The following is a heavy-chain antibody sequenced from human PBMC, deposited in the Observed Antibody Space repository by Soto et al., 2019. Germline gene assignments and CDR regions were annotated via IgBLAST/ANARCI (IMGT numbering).Heavy chain of an antibody. CDR1: GYTFTGYY. Sequence: EASVKVSCKASGYTFTGYYMHWVRQAPGQGLEWMGWINPNSGGTNYAQKFQGWVTMTRDTSISTAYMELSRLRSDDTAVYYCAREITGTTPDNWFDPWGQGTLVTVSS. V-gene: IGHV1-2*04. J-gene: IGHJ5*02. D-gene: IGHD1-20*01. CDR2: INPNSGGT. CDR3: AREITGTTPDNWFDP.